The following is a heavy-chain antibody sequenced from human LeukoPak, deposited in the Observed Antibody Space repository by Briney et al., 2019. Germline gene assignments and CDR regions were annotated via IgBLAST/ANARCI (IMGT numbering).Heavy chain of an antibody. J-gene: IGHJ3*02. CDR1: GYSISSGYY. CDR2: INHSGST. V-gene: IGHV4-38-2*02. CDR3: ARGLWGSRVTVGLGGAFDI. D-gene: IGHD3/OR15-3a*01. Sequence: PSETLSLTCTVSGYSISSGYYWGWIRQPPGKGLEWIGEINHSGSTNYNPSLKSRVTISVDTSKNQFSLKLSSVTAADTAVYYCARGLWGSRVTVGLGGAFDIWGQGTMVTVSS.